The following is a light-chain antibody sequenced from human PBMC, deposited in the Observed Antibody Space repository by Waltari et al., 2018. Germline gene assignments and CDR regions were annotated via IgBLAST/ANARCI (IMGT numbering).Light chain of an antibody. CDR2: RDD. J-gene: IGLJ3*02. Sequence: QSVLTQPPSASGTPGQRVSFPCSGSRSNTGSNYVFWYQQFPGTAPKLLIYRDDQRPSGVPDRFSASKGGTSAALVISAVRSEDEADYYCAAWDGSLSGRLFGGGTRLTVL. CDR3: AAWDGSLSGRL. V-gene: IGLV1-47*01. CDR1: RSNTGSNY.